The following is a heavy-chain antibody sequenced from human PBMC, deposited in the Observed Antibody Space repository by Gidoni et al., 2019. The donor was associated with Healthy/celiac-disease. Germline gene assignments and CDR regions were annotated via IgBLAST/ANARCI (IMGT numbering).Heavy chain of an antibody. CDR3: ARVPLTHYGDYAYLDF. CDR1: GYSFTSDV. V-gene: IGHV1-18*01. J-gene: IGHJ4*02. Sequence: QAKLGQAGAEVKKPGASVRATGKASGYSFTSDVISWVRPAPGQGLEWVGWIRAYNGNPYYAPTLHGRVTMPTDTSTSPSFLELRSLSSDDPAVYYCARVPLTHYGDYAYLDFWGQGTLVTVSS. D-gene: IGHD4-17*01. CDR2: IRAYNGNP.